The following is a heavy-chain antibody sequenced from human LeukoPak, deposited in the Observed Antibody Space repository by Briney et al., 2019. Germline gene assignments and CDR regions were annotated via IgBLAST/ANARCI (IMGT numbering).Heavy chain of an antibody. J-gene: IGHJ5*02. Sequence: PSETLSLTCTVSGGSISSGDYYWSWIRQPPGKGLEWIGYIYYSGSTYYNPSLKSRVTITVDTSKNQFSLKLSSVTAADTAVYYCARCPHILNSIDPWGQGTLVTVSS. CDR3: ARCPHILNSIDP. V-gene: IGHV4-30-4*01. CDR2: IYYSGST. CDR1: GGSISSGDYY. D-gene: IGHD3-9*01.